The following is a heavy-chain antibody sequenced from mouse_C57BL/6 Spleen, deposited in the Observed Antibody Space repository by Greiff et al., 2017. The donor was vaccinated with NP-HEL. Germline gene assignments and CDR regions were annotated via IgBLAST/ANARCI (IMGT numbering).Heavy chain of an antibody. CDR3: ARSADSNYEGDD. V-gene: IGHV14-2*01. D-gene: IGHD2-5*01. Sequence: VQLQQSGAELVKPGASVTLSCTASGFNINDYYMHWVKQRTEQGLAWIGRIDPEDGETKYAPKFQGKATITADTSSTTAYLQLSSLTSEDTAVYYSARSADSNYEGDDWGQGTTLTVAS. J-gene: IGHJ2*01. CDR2: IDPEDGET. CDR1: GFNINDYY.